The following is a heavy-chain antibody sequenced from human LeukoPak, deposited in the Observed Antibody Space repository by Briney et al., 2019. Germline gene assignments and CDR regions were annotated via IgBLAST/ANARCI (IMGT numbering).Heavy chain of an antibody. CDR2: IYYSGST. V-gene: IGHV4-59*01. Sequence: SETLSLTCTVSGGSISSYYWSWIRQPPGKGLEWIGYIYYSGSTNYNPSLKSRVTISVDTSKNQFSLKRSSVTAADTAVYYCARYYYGSGSYSAAFDIWGQGTMVTVSS. D-gene: IGHD3-10*01. CDR1: GGSISSYY. J-gene: IGHJ3*02. CDR3: ARYYYGSGSYSAAFDI.